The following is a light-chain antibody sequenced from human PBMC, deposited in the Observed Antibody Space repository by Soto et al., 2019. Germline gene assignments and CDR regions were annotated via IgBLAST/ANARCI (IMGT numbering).Light chain of an antibody. CDR1: QGIINY. Sequence: DIQMTQSPSSVSPSLGDRVTLXCRDSQGIINYLDGYQQKNGKAPQLLIYAASTLPSVVPPRFSGSGSGTDFTLTISSRQPGDFATYYCQQLDSYPFTFGPGTKVDIK. CDR2: AAS. J-gene: IGKJ3*01. CDR3: QQLDSYPFT. V-gene: IGKV1-9*01.